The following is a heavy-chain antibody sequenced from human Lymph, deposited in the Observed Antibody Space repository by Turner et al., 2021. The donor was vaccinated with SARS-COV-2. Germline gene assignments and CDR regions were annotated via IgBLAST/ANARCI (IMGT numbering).Heavy chain of an antibody. V-gene: IGHV3-48*02. D-gene: IGHD2-15*01. Sequence: EVQLLESGRGLVQPGGYLRLSCAASGFTFSSYSMNGVRQAPGKGLEWVSYIRISSSTIYYAESVKGRFNISRDNAKNSLYLQMNSLRDEDTAVYYCARDRGGYGAYYYAMDVWGQGTTVTVSS. CDR3: ARDRGGYGAYYYAMDV. J-gene: IGHJ6*02. CDR1: GFTFSSYS. CDR2: IRISSSTI.